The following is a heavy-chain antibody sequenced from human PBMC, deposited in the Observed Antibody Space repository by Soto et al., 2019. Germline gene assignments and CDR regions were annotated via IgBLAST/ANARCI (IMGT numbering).Heavy chain of an antibody. J-gene: IGHJ5*02. D-gene: IGHD1-26*01. CDR3: ARGRWELGP. CDR2: ISYSGST. CDR1: GDSVSGGSYY. V-gene: IGHV4-61*01. Sequence: QMQLQESGPGLVKPSETLSLTCTVSGDSVSGGSYYWTWIRQSPGRGLVWIGYISYSGSTNYNPSRKSRVTISIDTAKNQFPLRLSSVTAEDTAVYHCARGRWELGPWGQGTLVTVSS.